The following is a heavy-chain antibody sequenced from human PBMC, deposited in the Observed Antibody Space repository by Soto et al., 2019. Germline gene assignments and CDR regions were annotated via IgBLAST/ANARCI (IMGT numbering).Heavy chain of an antibody. CDR1: GGTFSSYA. J-gene: IGHJ5*02. V-gene: IGHV1-69*13. CDR3: ARDLLMIAPGGWFDP. CDR2: IIPIFGTA. D-gene: IGHD3-22*01. Sequence: SVKVSCKASGGTFSSYAISWVRQAPGQGLEWMGGIIPIFGTANYAQKFQGRVTITADESTSTAYMELSSLRSEDTAVYYCARDLLMIAPGGWFDPWGQGTLVTVSS.